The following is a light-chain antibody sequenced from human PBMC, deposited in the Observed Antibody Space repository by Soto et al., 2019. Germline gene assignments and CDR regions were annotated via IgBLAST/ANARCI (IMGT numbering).Light chain of an antibody. J-gene: IGKJ1*01. CDR3: EQYNSYPRT. CDR2: DAS. CDR1: QSISSW. Sequence: DIQMTQSPSTLSASVGDRVTITCRASQSISSWLAWYQQKPGKAPKLLIYDASSLESGVPSRFSGSGSGAEFTLTTSSLQTDDFASYYGEQYNSYPRTFGQGTEVEIK. V-gene: IGKV1-5*01.